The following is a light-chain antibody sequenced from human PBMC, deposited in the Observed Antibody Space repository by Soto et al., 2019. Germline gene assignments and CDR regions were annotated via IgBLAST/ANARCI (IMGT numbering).Light chain of an antibody. J-gene: IGKJ1*01. CDR2: GAS. V-gene: IGKV3-20*01. Sequence: EIVLTQSPGTPSLSQGARAPLSCRASQSVGRSFLAWYQQKPGQAPRLLIFGASTRATGIPDRFSGSGSGTEFTLTISSLQSEDFAVYYCQQYDKWPGTFGQGTKVDIK. CDR3: QQYDKWPGT. CDR1: QSVGRSF.